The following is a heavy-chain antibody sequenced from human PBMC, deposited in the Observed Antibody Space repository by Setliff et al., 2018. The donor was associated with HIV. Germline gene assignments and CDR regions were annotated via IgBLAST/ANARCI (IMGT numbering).Heavy chain of an antibody. CDR3: AARNSGNPTRHFDY. J-gene: IGHJ4*02. CDR2: IYHSGST. D-gene: IGHD3-10*01. Sequence: TLSLTCALSGYSISNGYYWGWIRQPSGKGLEWIGSIYHSGSTFYNPSLRSRVTMSVDTSQDQFSLRLTSVTAADTAVYYCAARNSGNPTRHFDYWGQGTLVTVSS. CDR1: GYSISNGYY. V-gene: IGHV4-38-2*01.